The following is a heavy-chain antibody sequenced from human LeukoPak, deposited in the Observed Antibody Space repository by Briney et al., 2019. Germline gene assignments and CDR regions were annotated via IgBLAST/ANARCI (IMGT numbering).Heavy chain of an antibody. CDR2: ISGDGGST. CDR1: GFTFDDYA. J-gene: IGHJ4*02. D-gene: IGHD5-12*01. CDR3: AKTPRGYRGYELGY. Sequence: GGSQRLSCAASGFTFDDYAMHWVRQAPGKGLEWVSLISGDGGSTNYADSVKGRFTISRDNSKNSLYLQMNSLRTEDTALYYCAKTPRGYRGYELGYWGQGTLVTVSS. V-gene: IGHV3-43*02.